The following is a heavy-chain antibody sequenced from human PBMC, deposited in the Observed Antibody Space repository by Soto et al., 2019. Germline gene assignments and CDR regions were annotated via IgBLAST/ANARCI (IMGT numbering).Heavy chain of an antibody. CDR1: GGSFSGYY. D-gene: IGHD5-18*01. Sequence: SETLSLTCAVYGGSFSGYYWSWIRQPPGKGLEWIGEINHSGSTNYNPSLKSRVTISVDTSKNQFSLKLSSVTAADTAVYYCARGGYSYGYSQYFDYWGQGNLVTVS. V-gene: IGHV4-34*01. J-gene: IGHJ4*02. CDR3: ARGGYSYGYSQYFDY. CDR2: INHSGST.